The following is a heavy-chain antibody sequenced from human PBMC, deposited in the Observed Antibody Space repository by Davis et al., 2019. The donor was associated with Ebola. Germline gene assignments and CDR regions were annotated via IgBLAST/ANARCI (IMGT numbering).Heavy chain of an antibody. D-gene: IGHD4-17*01. J-gene: IGHJ6*02. CDR1: GFTFSSYG. CDR3: ANLAVTTGFYGMDV. Sequence: PGGSLRLSCAASGFTFSSYGMHWVRQAPGKGLEWVAVISYDGSNKYYADSVKGRFTISRDNSNNTLYAQMNSLRTEDTAVYYCANLAVTTGFYGMDVWGQGTTVTVSS. V-gene: IGHV3-30*18. CDR2: ISYDGSNK.